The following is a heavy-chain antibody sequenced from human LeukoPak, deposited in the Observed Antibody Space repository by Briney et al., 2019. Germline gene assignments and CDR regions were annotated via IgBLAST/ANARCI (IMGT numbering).Heavy chain of an antibody. J-gene: IGHJ4*02. CDR3: ARSEARFMLS. CDR1: GFTFGSYE. V-gene: IGHV3-48*03. D-gene: IGHD3-16*02. Sequence: GGSLRLSCAASGFTFGSYEMNWVRQAPGKGLEWVSFISNSGDSIYYADSVKGRFTISRDNAKNSLFLQMNSLRAEDTAAYYCARSEARFMLSWGQGTLVTVSS. CDR2: ISNSGDSI.